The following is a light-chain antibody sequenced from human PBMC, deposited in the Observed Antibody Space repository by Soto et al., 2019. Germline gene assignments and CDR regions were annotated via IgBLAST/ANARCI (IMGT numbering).Light chain of an antibody. CDR2: GTS. Sequence: QSVLTQPPSVSGAPGQRVTISCTGSSSNVGAGYDVHWYQQLPGTAPKLLIFGTSSRPSGVPARFSGSKSGTSASLAITGLQAEDEADYYCATWDYSLTGEVFGGGTKLTVL. J-gene: IGLJ2*01. CDR1: SSNVGAGYD. CDR3: ATWDYSLTGEV. V-gene: IGLV1-40*01.